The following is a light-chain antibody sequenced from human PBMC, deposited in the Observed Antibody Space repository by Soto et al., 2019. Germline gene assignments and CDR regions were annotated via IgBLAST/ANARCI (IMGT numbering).Light chain of an antibody. J-gene: IGKJ4*01. CDR1: QSISSW. CDR2: KAS. V-gene: IGKV1-5*03. Sequence: DIQMTQSPSTLSASVGDRVTITSRASQSISSWLAWYQQKPGKAPKLLIYKASSLESGVPSRFSGSGSGTEFTLTISSLQPDDFATYYCQQYNSYSPRLTFGGGTKVEIK. CDR3: QQYNSYSPRLT.